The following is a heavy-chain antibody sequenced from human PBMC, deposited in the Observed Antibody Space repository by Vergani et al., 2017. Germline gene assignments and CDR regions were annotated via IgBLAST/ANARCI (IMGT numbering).Heavy chain of an antibody. CDR1: GFTFSSYS. Sequence: EVQLVESGGGLVQPGGSLRLSCAASGFTFSSYSMNWVRQAPGKGLEWVSYISSSSSTIYYADSVKGRFTISRDNAKNSLYLQMNSLRAEDTAVYYCARVVDCSSTSCYFRYYYYMDVWGKGP. D-gene: IGHD2-2*01. CDR3: ARVVDCSSTSCYFRYYYYMDV. J-gene: IGHJ6*03. CDR2: ISSSSSTI. V-gene: IGHV3-48*04.